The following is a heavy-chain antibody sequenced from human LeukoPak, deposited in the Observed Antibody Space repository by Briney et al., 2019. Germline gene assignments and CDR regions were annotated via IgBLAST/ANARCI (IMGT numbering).Heavy chain of an antibody. J-gene: IGHJ4*02. CDR1: GFNFTSYG. Sequence: GRSLRLSCAASGFNFTSYGMHWVRQAPGKGLDWVAVISYDGTTQYYADSVKGRFTISRDNSKNTLFLQMNSPRAEDTALYYCVKEARLLWFGEPGDYWGQGTLVTVSS. V-gene: IGHV3-30*18. D-gene: IGHD3-10*01. CDR3: VKEARLLWFGEPGDY. CDR2: ISYDGTTQ.